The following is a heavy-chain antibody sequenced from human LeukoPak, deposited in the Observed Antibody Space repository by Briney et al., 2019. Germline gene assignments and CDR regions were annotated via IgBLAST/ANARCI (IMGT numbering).Heavy chain of an antibody. Sequence: SETLSLTCTVSGGSISSYYWSWIRQPPGKGLEWIGYIYYSGSTNYNPSLKSRVTISVDTSKNQFSLKLSPVTAADTAVYYCARIGIVGAGNWFDPWGQGTLVTVSS. CDR2: IYYSGST. CDR3: ARIGIVGAGNWFDP. V-gene: IGHV4-59*01. CDR1: GGSISSYY. J-gene: IGHJ5*02. D-gene: IGHD1-26*01.